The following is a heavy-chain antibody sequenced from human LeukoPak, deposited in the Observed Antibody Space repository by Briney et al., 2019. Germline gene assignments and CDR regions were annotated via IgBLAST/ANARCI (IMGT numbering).Heavy chain of an antibody. D-gene: IGHD3-10*02. CDR2: ISSSGSTI. CDR1: GFRFSDSW. V-gene: IGHV3-48*04. J-gene: IGHJ6*04. CDR3: AELGITMIGGV. Sequence: GGSLRLSCAASGFRFSDSWMDWVRQAPGKGLEWVSYISSSGSTIYYADSVKGRFTISRDNAKNSLYLQMNSLRAEDTAVYYCAELGITMIGGVWGKGTTVTISS.